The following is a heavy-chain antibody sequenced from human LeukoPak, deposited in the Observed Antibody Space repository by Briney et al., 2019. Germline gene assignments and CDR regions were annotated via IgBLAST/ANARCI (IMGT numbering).Heavy chain of an antibody. CDR1: GYTFTSYG. Sequence: GASVKVSCKASGYTFTSYGISWVRQAPGQGLEWMGWISGYNGNTNYAQTFQGRVTLTTDTPRSTAYMELRSLRSDDTAVYYCAKLPITGTFQHWGQGTLVTVSS. V-gene: IGHV1-18*01. CDR3: AKLPITGTFQH. J-gene: IGHJ1*01. D-gene: IGHD1-7*01. CDR2: ISGYNGNT.